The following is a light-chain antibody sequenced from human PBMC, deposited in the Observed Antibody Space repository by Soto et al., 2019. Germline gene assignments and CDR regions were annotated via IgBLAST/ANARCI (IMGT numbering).Light chain of an antibody. J-gene: IGLJ1*01. CDR2: TNN. V-gene: IGLV1-44*01. Sequence: QSVLAQPPSASGTPGQRVTISCSGSSSNIGRNAVNWFQQLPGTAPKLLIYTNNQRPSGVPDRFSGSKSGTSASLAIGGLQSEDEADYFCAAWDDSLNGYVFGTGTKLTVL. CDR1: SSNIGRNA. CDR3: AAWDDSLNGYV.